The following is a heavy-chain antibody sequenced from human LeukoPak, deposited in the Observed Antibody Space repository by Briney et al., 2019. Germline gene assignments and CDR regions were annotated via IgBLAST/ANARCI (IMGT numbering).Heavy chain of an antibody. V-gene: IGHV1-8*01. Sequence: GASVKVSCKASGYTFTSYDINWVRQATGQGLEWMGWMNPNSGNTGYAQKFQGRVTMTRNTSISTAHMELSSLRSEDTAVYYCARLRRRSSGWYSWFDPWGQGTLVTVSS. CDR3: ARLRRRSSGWYSWFDP. J-gene: IGHJ5*02. D-gene: IGHD6-19*01. CDR2: MNPNSGNT. CDR1: GYTFTSYD.